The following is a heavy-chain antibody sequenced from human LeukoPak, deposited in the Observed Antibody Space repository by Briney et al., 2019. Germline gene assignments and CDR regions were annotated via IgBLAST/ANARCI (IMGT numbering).Heavy chain of an antibody. CDR3: AKEVTPGALLYGPFDY. CDR2: ISASGGGT. Sequence: VGSLRLSCAASEFIFSSYGMSWVRQAPGKGLEWVSAISASGGGTYYADSVKGRFTISRDNSRNTLYLQMNSLRAEDTAIYYCAKEVTPGALLYGPFDYWGQGTLVTVSS. V-gene: IGHV3-23*01. CDR1: EFIFSSYG. D-gene: IGHD4-23*01. J-gene: IGHJ4*02.